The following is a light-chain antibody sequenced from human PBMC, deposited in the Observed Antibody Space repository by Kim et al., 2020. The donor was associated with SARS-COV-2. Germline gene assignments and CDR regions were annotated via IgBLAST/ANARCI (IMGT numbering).Light chain of an antibody. CDR1: QSVSSN. Sequence: SQGERATLSCRARQSVSSNLAWYQQKPGQAPRLLMYGASTRATGVPARFSGSGSGTEFTLTIASLQSEDSAVYYCQQYNDWLRLTFGGGTKVDIK. J-gene: IGKJ4*01. CDR3: QQYNDWLRLT. CDR2: GAS. V-gene: IGKV3-15*01.